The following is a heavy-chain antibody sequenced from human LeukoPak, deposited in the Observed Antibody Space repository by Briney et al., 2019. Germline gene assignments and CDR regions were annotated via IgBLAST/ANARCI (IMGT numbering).Heavy chain of an antibody. CDR3: ARDYPQYYYDSSANDAFDI. D-gene: IGHD3-22*01. Sequence: ASVKVSCKASGYTFTSYYMHWVRQAPGQGLEWMGIINPSGGSTSYAQKFQGRVTMTTDTSTSTAYMELRSLRSDDTAVYYCARDYPQYYYDSSANDAFDIWGQGTMVTVSS. V-gene: IGHV1-46*01. CDR2: INPSGGST. J-gene: IGHJ3*02. CDR1: GYTFTSYY.